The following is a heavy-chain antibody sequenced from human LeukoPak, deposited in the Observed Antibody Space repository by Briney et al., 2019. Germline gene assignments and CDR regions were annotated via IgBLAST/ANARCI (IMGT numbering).Heavy chain of an antibody. Sequence: PGGSLRLSCAASGFTFSSYGMHWVRQAPGKGLEWVAVISYDGSNKYYADSVKGRFTISRDNSKNTLHLQMNSLRAEDTAVYYCAKLSNVDIVATTPNDYWGQGTLVTVSS. V-gene: IGHV3-30*18. J-gene: IGHJ4*02. CDR1: GFTFSSYG. CDR2: ISYDGSNK. CDR3: AKLSNVDIVATTPNDY. D-gene: IGHD5-12*01.